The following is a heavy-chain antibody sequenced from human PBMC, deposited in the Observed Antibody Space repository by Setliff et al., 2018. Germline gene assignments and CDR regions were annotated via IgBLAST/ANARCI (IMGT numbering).Heavy chain of an antibody. J-gene: IGHJ4*02. D-gene: IGHD4-4*01. CDR3: ARHTIAMSTVISYFDY. Sequence: SETLSLTCTVSSGSISSDNYYWGWIRQPPGKGLEWIGTLSYNGNAYYTPSLKSRVTISIDTSKNQFSLKLSSVTAADTAVYYCARHTIAMSTVISYFDYWGQGTLVTVSS. CDR1: SGSISSDNYY. V-gene: IGHV4-39*01. CDR2: LSYNGNA.